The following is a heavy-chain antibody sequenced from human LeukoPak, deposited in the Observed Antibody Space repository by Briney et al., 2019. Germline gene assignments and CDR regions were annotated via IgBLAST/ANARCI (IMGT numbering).Heavy chain of an antibody. J-gene: IGHJ4*02. D-gene: IGHD4-11*01. CDR3: ATLVTAVTTTQFDY. V-gene: IGHV3-30*09. Sequence: GGSLRLSCAASGLTFNTYTMHWVRQAPGRELEWLAVISFDGSTKYYADSVRGRFAISRDNSKNTLFLQMNNLRAEDTALYYCATLVTAVTTTQFDYWGQGALVTVSS. CDR1: GLTFNTYT. CDR2: ISFDGSTK.